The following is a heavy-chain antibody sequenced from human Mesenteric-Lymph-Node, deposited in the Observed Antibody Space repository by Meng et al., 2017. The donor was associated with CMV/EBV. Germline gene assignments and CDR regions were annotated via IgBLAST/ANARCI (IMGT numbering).Heavy chain of an antibody. CDR2: VHDSGST. Sequence: SETLSLTCTVSDGSVSTGTYYWNWIRQPPGKGLEWIGYVHDSGSTNYNPSLGGRVTISLDTSKSLFSLKLTSVTAADTAMYYCVRDKASYTFDIWGQGTMVTVSS. D-gene: IGHD3-10*01. CDR1: DGSVSTGTYY. CDR3: VRDKASYTFDI. V-gene: IGHV4-61*01. J-gene: IGHJ3*02.